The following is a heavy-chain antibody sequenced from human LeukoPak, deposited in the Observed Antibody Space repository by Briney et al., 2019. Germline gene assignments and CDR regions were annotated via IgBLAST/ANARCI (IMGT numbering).Heavy chain of an antibody. J-gene: IGHJ4*02. CDR3: ARPRRYYDTTAGLDY. D-gene: IGHD3-9*01. Sequence: ASVKVSCKASGGTFSSYAISWVRQAPGQGLEWMGGIIPIFGTANYAQKFQGRVTITADKSTSTAYMELSSLRSEDTAVYYCARPRRYYDTTAGLDYWGQGTLVTVSS. V-gene: IGHV1-69*06. CDR1: GGTFSSYA. CDR2: IIPIFGTA.